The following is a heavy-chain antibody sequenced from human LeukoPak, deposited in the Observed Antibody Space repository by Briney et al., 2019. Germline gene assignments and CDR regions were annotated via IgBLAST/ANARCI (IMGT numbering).Heavy chain of an antibody. J-gene: IGHJ4*02. Sequence: GGSLRLSCAAYGFTFSDYSMNCVRQAPGKGLEWVSGISASGGTTYYADSVKGRFTVSRDNSKNTLYVQMSSLRVEDTAVYVCAKLGGRTVAADRLDYWGQGTLVTVSS. D-gene: IGHD6-19*01. CDR2: ISASGGTT. CDR3: AKLGGRTVAADRLDY. V-gene: IGHV3-23*01. CDR1: GFTFSDYS.